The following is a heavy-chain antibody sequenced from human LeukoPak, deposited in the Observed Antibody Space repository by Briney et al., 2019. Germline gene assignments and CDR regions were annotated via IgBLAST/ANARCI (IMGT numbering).Heavy chain of an antibody. D-gene: IGHD3-16*01. J-gene: IGHJ4*02. CDR1: DDFISDYY. CDR2: FYNSGRS. Sequence: KPSETLSLTCTVSDDFISDYYRGWIRLPPGKGLEWIGYFYNSGRSTYNPSLKSRVTISADTSKNHFSLKLNSVTTADTAVYYCTRGAGWLIDYWGQGILVTVSS. V-gene: IGHV4-59*01. CDR3: TRGAGWLIDY.